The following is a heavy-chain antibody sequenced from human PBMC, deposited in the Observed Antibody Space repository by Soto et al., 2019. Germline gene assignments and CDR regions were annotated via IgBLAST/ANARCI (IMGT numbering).Heavy chain of an antibody. CDR1: GVTFDSYA. J-gene: IGHJ4*02. CDR2: VIPMFLKS. D-gene: IGHD2-21*01. V-gene: IGHV1-69*06. CDR3: VRGGGEMANPPPYLY. Sequence: ASVKVSGKASGVTFDSYAISWVRQAPGQGLEWMGGVIPMFLKSNYAQKFQGRVTITADKSTNTVYMKMNGLKLEDTAVYYCVRGGGEMANPPPYLYWGQGTQVTVSS.